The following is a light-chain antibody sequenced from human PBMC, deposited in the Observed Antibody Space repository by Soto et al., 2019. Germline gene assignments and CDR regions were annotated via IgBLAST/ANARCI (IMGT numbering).Light chain of an antibody. Sequence: EIVMTQSPATLSVSPGERATLSCRASQSVSSNLGWYQQKPGQAPRLLIYGASVRATGIPARFSGSGSGTEFTLTISSLQSEDSAIYYCQQYNNWRTFGQGTKREIK. CDR3: QQYNNWRT. CDR2: GAS. CDR1: QSVSSN. V-gene: IGKV3-15*01. J-gene: IGKJ2*02.